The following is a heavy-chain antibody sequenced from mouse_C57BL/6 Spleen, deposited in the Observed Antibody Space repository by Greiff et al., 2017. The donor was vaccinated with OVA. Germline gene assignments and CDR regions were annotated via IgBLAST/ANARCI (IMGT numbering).Heavy chain of an antibody. CDR2: ISSGSSTI. V-gene: IGHV5-17*01. D-gene: IGHD2-4*01. CDR3: ARVGGLRPYWYFDV. CDR1: GFTFSDYG. J-gene: IGHJ1*03. Sequence: EVKLMESGGGLVKPGGSLKLSCAASGFTFSDYGMHWVRQAPEKGLEWVAYISSGSSTIYYADTVKGRFTISRDNAKNTLFLQMTSLRSEDTAMYYCARVGGLRPYWYFDVWGTGTTVTVSS.